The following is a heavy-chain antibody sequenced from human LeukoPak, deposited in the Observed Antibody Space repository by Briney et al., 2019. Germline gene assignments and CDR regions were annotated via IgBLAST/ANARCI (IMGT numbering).Heavy chain of an antibody. Sequence: GGSLRLSCAASGFTFSTYNMNWVRQAPGKGLEWVSSITYISYADSVKGRFTISRDNAKNSLYLQMNSLRVEDTAVYYCVRGDSSDRYYFDFWGQGTLVTVSS. J-gene: IGHJ4*02. CDR3: VRGDSSDRYYFDF. CDR1: GFTFSTYN. CDR2: ITYI. V-gene: IGHV3-21*06. D-gene: IGHD3-22*01.